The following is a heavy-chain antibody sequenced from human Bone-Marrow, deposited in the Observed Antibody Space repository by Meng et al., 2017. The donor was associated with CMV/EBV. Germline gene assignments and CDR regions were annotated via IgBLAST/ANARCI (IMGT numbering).Heavy chain of an antibody. Sequence: SEPLSLTCTVSGYSISSGYYWGWIRQPPGKGLEWIGSIYHSGSTYYNPSLKSRVTISVDTSKNQFSLKLSSVTAADTAVYYCARDNDVGMPSSPWGQGTLVTVSS. CDR1: GYSISSGYY. V-gene: IGHV4-38-2*02. D-gene: IGHD1-1*01. CDR2: IYHSGST. J-gene: IGHJ5*02. CDR3: ARDNDVGMPSSP.